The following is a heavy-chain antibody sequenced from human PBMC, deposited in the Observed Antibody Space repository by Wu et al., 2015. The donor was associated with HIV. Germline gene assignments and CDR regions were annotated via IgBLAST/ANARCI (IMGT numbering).Heavy chain of an antibody. CDR2: IVVGSGNT. J-gene: IGHJ3*02. CDR3: AASDYYDSSGYPPDVALYI. Sequence: QMQLVQSGPEVKKPGTSVKVSCKASGLTFTSSAMQWVRQARGQRLEWIGWIVVGSGNTNYAQKFQERVTITRDMSTSTAYMELSSLRSEDTAVYYCAASDYYDSSGYPPDVALYIWGRRDNGHRLF. CDR1: GLTFTSSA. D-gene: IGHD3-22*01. V-gene: IGHV1-58*02.